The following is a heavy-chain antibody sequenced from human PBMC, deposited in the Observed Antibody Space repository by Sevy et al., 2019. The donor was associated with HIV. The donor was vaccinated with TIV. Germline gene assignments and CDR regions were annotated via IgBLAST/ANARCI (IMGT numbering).Heavy chain of an antibody. J-gene: IGHJ4*02. Sequence: GGSLRLSCAASGFTFSSYGVHWVRQAPGNGLEWVAVISYDGSNKYYADSVKGRFTISRDNSKNTLYLQMNSLRAEDTAVYYCAKDSWGVTGYSDYWGQGTMVTVSS. D-gene: IGHD2-21*02. V-gene: IGHV3-30*18. CDR1: GFTFSSYG. CDR3: AKDSWGVTGYSDY. CDR2: ISYDGSNK.